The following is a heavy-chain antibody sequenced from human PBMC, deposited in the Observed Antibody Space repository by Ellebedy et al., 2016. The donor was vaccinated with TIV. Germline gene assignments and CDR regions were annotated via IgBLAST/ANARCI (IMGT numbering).Heavy chain of an antibody. Sequence: GESLKISCAASGFTFSSYWMSWVRQAPGKGLEWVANIKQDGSEIGFVDSVEGRFIISRDNAKNTLYLDMSSLRVEDTAVYYCAREQGWAEPGSTRFDYWGQGTLVTVSS. V-gene: IGHV3-7*01. CDR2: IKQDGSEI. D-gene: IGHD6-19*01. CDR3: AREQGWAEPGSTRFDY. J-gene: IGHJ4*02. CDR1: GFTFSSYW.